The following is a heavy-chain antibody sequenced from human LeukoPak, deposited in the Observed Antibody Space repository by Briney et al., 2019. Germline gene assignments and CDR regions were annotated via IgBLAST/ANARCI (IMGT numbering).Heavy chain of an antibody. J-gene: IGHJ4*01. V-gene: IGHV3-9*01. Sequence: TGRSLRLSCAASGFTFEDYAMHWVRQAPGKGLELVSGITWNSGDIGYADSVKGRFTISRDNSKNSLYLQMNSLRPEDTALYYCAKLTVPSSPDLSYWGHGTQVTVSS. CDR2: ITWNSGDI. D-gene: IGHD4-17*01. CDR1: GFTFEDYA. CDR3: AKLTVPSSPDLSY.